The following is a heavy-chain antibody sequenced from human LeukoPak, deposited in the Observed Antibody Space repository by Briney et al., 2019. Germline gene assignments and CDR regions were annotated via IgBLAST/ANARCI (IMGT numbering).Heavy chain of an antibody. CDR2: MNEDGSGT. V-gene: IGHV3-74*01. CDR1: GFTLSSHW. J-gene: IGHJ6*03. CDR3: ARDGSSSRYRYYYYYMDV. D-gene: IGHD6-6*01. Sequence: HPGGSLRLSCAVSGFTLSSHWMHWVRQAPGKGLEWVARMNEDGSGTSYADSVKGRFTISRDNSKNTLYLQMNSLRAEDTAVYYCARDGSSSRYRYYYYYMDVWGKGTTVTVSS.